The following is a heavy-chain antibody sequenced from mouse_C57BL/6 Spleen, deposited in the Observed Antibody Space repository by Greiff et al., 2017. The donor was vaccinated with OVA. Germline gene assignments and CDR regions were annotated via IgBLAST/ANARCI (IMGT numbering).Heavy chain of an antibody. D-gene: IGHD1-1*01. V-gene: IGHV1-42*01. J-gene: IGHJ3*01. CDR2: INPSIGGT. CDR3: AIDYGSSLRFAY. CDR1: GYSFTGYY. Sequence: EVQLKESGPELVKPGASVKISCKASGYSFTGYYMNWVKQSPEKSLEWIGEINPSIGGTTYNQKFKAKATLTVDKSSSTAYMQLKSLTSEDSAVYYCAIDYGSSLRFAYWGQGTLVTVSA.